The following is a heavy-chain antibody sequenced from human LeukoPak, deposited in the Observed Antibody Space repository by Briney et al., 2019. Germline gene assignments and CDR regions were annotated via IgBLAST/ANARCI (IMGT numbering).Heavy chain of an antibody. J-gene: IGHJ4*02. CDR1: GYTFAGYY. CDR3: ARDRTIVGARLGY. V-gene: IGHV1-2*02. Sequence: ASVKVSCKASGYTFAGYYMHWVRQAPGQGLEWMGWINPNSGGTNYAQKFQGRVTMTRDTSISTAYMELSRLRSDDTAVYYCARDRTIVGARLGYWGQGTLVTVSS. D-gene: IGHD1-26*01. CDR2: INPNSGGT.